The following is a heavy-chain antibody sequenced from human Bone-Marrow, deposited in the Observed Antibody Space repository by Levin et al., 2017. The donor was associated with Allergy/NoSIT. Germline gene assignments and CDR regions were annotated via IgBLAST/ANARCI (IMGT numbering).Heavy chain of an antibody. Sequence: QTLSLTCTFSGFSLSSSGMRVSWIRQPPGKALEWLARIDWDDDKFYSTSLKTRPTISKDTSKNQVVLTMTNMDPVDTATYYCARYGGFGGKYYFDYWGQGTLVTVSS. CDR1: GFSLSSSGMR. J-gene: IGHJ4*02. V-gene: IGHV2-70*04. CDR2: IDWDDDK. CDR3: ARYGGFGGKYYFDY. D-gene: IGHD5-12*01.